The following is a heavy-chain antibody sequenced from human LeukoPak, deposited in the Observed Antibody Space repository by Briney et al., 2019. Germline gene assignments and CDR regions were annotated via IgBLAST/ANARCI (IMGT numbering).Heavy chain of an antibody. CDR1: GYRLPSYW. V-gene: IGHV5-51*01. D-gene: IGHD5-12*01. J-gene: IGHJ3*02. CDR3: ARQYSGYDDAFDI. CDR2: IYPGDSDT. Sequence: GESPKISWKGSGYRLPSYWIGWVRQMPGKGLEWVGIIYPGDSDTRYTPSFQGQVTISADKSISTAYLQWSSLKASDTAMYYCARQYSGYDDAFDIWGQGTMVTVSS.